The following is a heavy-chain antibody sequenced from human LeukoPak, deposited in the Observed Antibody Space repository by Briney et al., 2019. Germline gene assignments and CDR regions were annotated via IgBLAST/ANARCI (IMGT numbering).Heavy chain of an antibody. Sequence: SETLSLTCDVFGASFTDYFWTWIRQSPGKGLEWIGEINDYTGNTNYNPSLNSRVSISLEKSKNQFSLELRSVTAADTAVYYCARGRIAKIVVVHSFHYGMDVWGQGTTVTVSS. CDR2: INDYTGNT. CDR1: GASFTDYF. CDR3: ARGRIAKIVVVHSFHYGMDV. J-gene: IGHJ6*02. D-gene: IGHD3-22*01. V-gene: IGHV4-34*01.